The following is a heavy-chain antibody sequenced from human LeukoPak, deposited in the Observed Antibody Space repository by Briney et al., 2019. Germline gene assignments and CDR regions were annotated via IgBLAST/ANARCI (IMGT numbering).Heavy chain of an antibody. V-gene: IGHV4-59*01. J-gene: IGHJ4*02. Sequence: PSETLSLTCTVSGGSISSYYWSWIRQPPGKGLEWIGYIYYSGSTNYNPSLKSRVTISVDTSKNQFSLKLSSVTAADTAVYYCARVRYYYDSSARYFDYWGQGTLVTVSS. CDR2: IYYSGST. CDR1: GGSISSYY. D-gene: IGHD3-22*01. CDR3: ARVRYYYDSSARYFDY.